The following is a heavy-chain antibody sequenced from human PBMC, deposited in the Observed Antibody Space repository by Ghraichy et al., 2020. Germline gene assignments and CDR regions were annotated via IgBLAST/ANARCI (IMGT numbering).Heavy chain of an antibody. Sequence: SETLSLTCAVYGGSFSGYYWSWIRQPPGKGLEWIGEINHSGSTNYNPSLKRRVTISVDTSKNQFSLKLSSVTAADTAVYYCARGWGGSYWGQGTLVTVSS. CDR2: INHSGST. CDR1: GGSFSGYY. CDR3: ARGWGGSY. V-gene: IGHV4-34*01. J-gene: IGHJ4*02. D-gene: IGHD7-27*01.